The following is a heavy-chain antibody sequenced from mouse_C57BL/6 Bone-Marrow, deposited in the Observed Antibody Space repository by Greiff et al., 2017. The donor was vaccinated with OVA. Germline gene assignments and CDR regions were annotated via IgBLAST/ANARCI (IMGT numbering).Heavy chain of an antibody. CDR3: AREGGSSYPYYFDY. V-gene: IGHV3-1*01. CDR2: ISYSGST. Sequence: EVKLQESGPGMVKPSQSLSLTCTVTGYSITSGYDWHWIRHFPGNKLEWMGYISYSGSTTYNPSLKSRISITHDTSKNHFFLKLNSVTTEDTATYYCAREGGSSYPYYFDYWGQGTTLTVSS. CDR1: GYSITSGYD. J-gene: IGHJ2*01. D-gene: IGHD1-1*01.